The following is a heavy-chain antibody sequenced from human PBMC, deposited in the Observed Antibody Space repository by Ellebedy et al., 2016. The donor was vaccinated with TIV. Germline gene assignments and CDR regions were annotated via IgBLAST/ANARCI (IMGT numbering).Heavy chain of an antibody. CDR1: GFTFSSYA. J-gene: IGHJ4*02. Sequence: GESLKISCAASGFTFSSYAMSWVRQAPGKGLEWVSAISGSGGSTYYADSVKGRFTISRDNSKNTLYLQMNSLRAEDTAVYYCANALLSGYGPHWGQGTLVTVSS. CDR2: ISGSGGST. CDR3: ANALLSGYGPH. V-gene: IGHV3-23*01. D-gene: IGHD5-12*01.